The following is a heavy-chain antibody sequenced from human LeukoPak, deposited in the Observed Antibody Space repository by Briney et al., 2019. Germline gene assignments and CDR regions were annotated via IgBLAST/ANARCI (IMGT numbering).Heavy chain of an antibody. J-gene: IGHJ6*02. Sequence: GGSLRLSCAASGFTFSTFAMSWVRQAPGTGLEWVSCFSGSGASTYYADSVKGRFTISRDNSKNTLYLQMNSLRAEDTAVYYCAKFSPTPLLNYYYYGTDVWGQGTTVTVSS. CDR2: FSGSGAST. CDR1: GFTFSTFA. V-gene: IGHV3-23*01. CDR3: AKFSPTPLLNYYYYGTDV.